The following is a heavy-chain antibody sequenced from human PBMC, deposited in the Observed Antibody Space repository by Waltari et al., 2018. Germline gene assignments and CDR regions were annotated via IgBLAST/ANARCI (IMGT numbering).Heavy chain of an antibody. Sequence: QVQLQESGPGLVKPSETLFLTCAVSGYSISSGYYWGWIRQPSGKGLEWIGSIYHSGSTYYNPSLKSRVTISVDTSKNQFSLKLSSVTAADTAVYYCARHIGSSSAAPYYYGMDVWGQGTTVTVSS. D-gene: IGHD6-6*01. CDR3: ARHIGSSSAAPYYYGMDV. J-gene: IGHJ6*02. CDR2: IYHSGST. CDR1: GYSISSGYY. V-gene: IGHV4-38-2*01.